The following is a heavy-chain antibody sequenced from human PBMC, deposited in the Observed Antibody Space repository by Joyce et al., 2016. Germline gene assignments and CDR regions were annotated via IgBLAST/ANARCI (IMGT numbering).Heavy chain of an antibody. CDR2: IKSEIDGGTA. Sequence: EVQLVESGGGLIKPGGSLRLSCAASGFTFNNAWMGWVRRAPGKGLEWVCRIKSEIDGGTADCAAPVKGRFTISRDDSKNTLYLQMKSLKTEDTGMYYCTTIITVVFEYWGKGAQVTVSS. J-gene: IGHJ4*02. V-gene: IGHV3-15*01. CDR3: TTIITVVFEY. CDR1: GFTFNNAW. D-gene: IGHD1-20*01.